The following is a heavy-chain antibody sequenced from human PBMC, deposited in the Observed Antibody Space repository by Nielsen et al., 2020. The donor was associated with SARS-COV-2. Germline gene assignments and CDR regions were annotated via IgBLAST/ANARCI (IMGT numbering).Heavy chain of an antibody. Sequence: GGSLRLSCAASGFTFSSYEMNWVRQAPGKGLEWVSYISSSGSTIYYADSVKGRFTISRDNAKNSLYLQMNSLRAEDTAVYYCARAPATYYYDSSGLDYWGQGTLVTVSS. CDR1: GFTFSSYE. D-gene: IGHD3-22*01. V-gene: IGHV3-48*03. CDR3: ARAPATYYYDSSGLDY. CDR2: ISSSGSTI. J-gene: IGHJ4*02.